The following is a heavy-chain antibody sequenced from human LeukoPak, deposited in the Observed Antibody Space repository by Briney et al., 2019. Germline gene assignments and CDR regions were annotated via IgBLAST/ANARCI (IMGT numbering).Heavy chain of an antibody. CDR2: IYPRDGST. CDR1: GYSFTSNY. CDR3: ARDQEAFDY. V-gene: IGHV1-46*01. Sequence: ASVKVSCKASGYSFTSNYIHWVRQAPGQGLEWMGMIYPRDGSTSYAQKFQGRVTVTRDTSTSTVHMELGGLRSEDTAVYYCARDQEAFDYWGQGTLVTVSS. J-gene: IGHJ4*02.